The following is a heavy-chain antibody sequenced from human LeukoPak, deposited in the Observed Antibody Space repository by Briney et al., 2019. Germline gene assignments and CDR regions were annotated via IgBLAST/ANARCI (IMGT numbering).Heavy chain of an antibody. J-gene: IGHJ4*02. V-gene: IGHV5-51*01. CDR1: GYTFSTYW. D-gene: IGHD3-10*01. Sequence: GESLKISCRGSGYTFSTYWIAWVRQMPGKGLEWRGIIYPSDSDTRYSPSFEGQVTISVDKSISTVYLQWGSLRASDTAMYYCARFYGSGAAYWGQGTLVTVSS. CDR2: IYPSDSDT. CDR3: ARFYGSGAAY.